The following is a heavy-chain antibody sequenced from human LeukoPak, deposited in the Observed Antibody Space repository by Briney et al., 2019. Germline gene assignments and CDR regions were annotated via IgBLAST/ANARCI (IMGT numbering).Heavy chain of an antibody. CDR2: IRPHTGDT. D-gene: IGHD2-2*01. Sequence: ASVKVSCKASGYNFPSYGINWVRQAPGQGLEWMGWIRPHTGDTNSAQRFQDRVTMTTDTSTTTAYMELRSLRFDDTAVYYCARDRGGKGSAIFYWGQGSLVTVSS. CDR1: GYNFPSYG. CDR3: ARDRGGKGSAIFY. V-gene: IGHV1-18*01. J-gene: IGHJ4*02.